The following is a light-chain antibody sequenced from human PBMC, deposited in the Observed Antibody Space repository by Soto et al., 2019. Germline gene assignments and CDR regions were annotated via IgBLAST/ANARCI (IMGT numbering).Light chain of an antibody. J-gene: IGKJ4*02. Sequence: EILLTQSPGTLSLSPGERATLSCRASQSVSSSYLSWYQLKPGQAPSLLIYGASSRATVIPDRFSGSGSGKEYTLTMSTLDTDVFSVYYWQQHSYSFSGFG. CDR3: QQHSYSFSG. V-gene: IGKV3-20*01. CDR2: GAS. CDR1: QSVSSSY.